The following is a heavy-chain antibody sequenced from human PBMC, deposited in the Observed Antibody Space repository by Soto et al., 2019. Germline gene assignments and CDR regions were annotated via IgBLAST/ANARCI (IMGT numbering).Heavy chain of an antibody. Sequence: QVQLVQSGAEVKKPGSSVKVSCKASGGTFSSYDISWVRQAPGQGLEWMGGFIPISGTANYAQKLQGRVTITADESTSTDYMELRSLRSENTAVYYCARSQGSSTSLEIDYYYYYGMDVWGQWATFTVSS. V-gene: IGHV1-69*01. J-gene: IGHJ6*02. CDR1: GGTFSSYD. CDR3: ARSQGSSTSLEIDYYYYYGMDV. D-gene: IGHD2-2*01. CDR2: FIPISGTA.